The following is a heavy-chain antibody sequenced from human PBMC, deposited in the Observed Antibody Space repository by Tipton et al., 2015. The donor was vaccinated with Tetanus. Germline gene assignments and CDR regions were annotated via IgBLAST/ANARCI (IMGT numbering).Heavy chain of an antibody. Sequence: PGLVKPSETLSLSCTVSGGSISSGSYYWSWVRQPPGKGLEYIGYILYGKSTHYNPSLESRLSISGDPAKNQFSLRLTSVTAADTAVYYCAGVTAQRTELYFEHWGQGTQVTVSS. V-gene: IGHV4-61*01. CDR1: GGSISSGSYY. CDR3: AGVTAQRTELYFEH. CDR2: ILYGKST. D-gene: IGHD2-8*02. J-gene: IGHJ1*01.